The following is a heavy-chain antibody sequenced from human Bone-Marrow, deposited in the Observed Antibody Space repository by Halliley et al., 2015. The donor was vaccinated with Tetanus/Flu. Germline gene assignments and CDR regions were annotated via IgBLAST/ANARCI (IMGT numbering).Heavy chain of an antibody. CDR1: GFAFSGYS. CDR3: AKDGPFNSGWAVESFDI. V-gene: IGHV3-23*01. CDR2: ISSSGGTT. Sequence: SLRLSCAASGFAFSGYSMNWVRQAPGKGLEWVSAISSSGGTTYYGDSMKGRITISRDNSKNILYLQMHSLRVEDTAVYYCAKDGPFNSGWAVESFDIWGQGTMVTVSS. D-gene: IGHD6-19*01. J-gene: IGHJ3*02.